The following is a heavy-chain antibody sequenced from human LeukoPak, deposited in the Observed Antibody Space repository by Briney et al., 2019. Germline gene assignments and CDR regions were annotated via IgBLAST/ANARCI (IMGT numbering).Heavy chain of an antibody. J-gene: IGHJ5*02. CDR1: GYSFTNYW. CDR3: ARRGEAAEWFDP. CDR2: IYPGDSDT. D-gene: IGHD6-13*01. V-gene: IGHV5-51*01. Sequence: GESLKISCKGSGYSFTNYWIAWVGQMPGKGLEWMGIIYPGDSDTRYSPSFQGQVTISADKSINTAYLQWRSLKASDTAIYYCARRGEAAEWFDPWGQGTLVTVSS.